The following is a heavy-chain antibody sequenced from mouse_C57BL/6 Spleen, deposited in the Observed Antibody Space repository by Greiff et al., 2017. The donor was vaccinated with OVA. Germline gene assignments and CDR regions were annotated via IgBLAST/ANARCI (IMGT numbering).Heavy chain of an antibody. J-gene: IGHJ2*01. CDR1: GYTFTSYW. V-gene: IGHV1-69*01. CDR2: IDPSDSYT. D-gene: IGHD2-5*01. Sequence: QVQLQQPGAELVMPGASVKLSCKASGYTFTSYWMHWVKQRPGQGLEWIGEIDPSDSYTNYNQKFKGKSTLTVDKSSSTAYMQLSSLTSEDSAVXYCARAYYSNYPGFYWGQGTTLTVSS. CDR3: ARAYYSNYPGFY.